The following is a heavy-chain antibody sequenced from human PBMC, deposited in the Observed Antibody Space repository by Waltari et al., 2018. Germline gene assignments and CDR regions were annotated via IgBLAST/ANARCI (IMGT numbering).Heavy chain of an antibody. CDR1: GFDFSDYD. CDR3: TRDLYGSGGDWFDP. J-gene: IGHJ5*02. D-gene: IGHD3-10*01. V-gene: IGHV3-21*03. Sequence: SLRLSCTASGFDFSDYDMNWVRQAPGTGLEWVSSIGGTHSNIFYADSVKGRFTVSRDNAKNSLYLQMDNLRAEDSGLYFCTRDLYGSGGDWFDPWGQGTLVTVSS. CDR2: IGGTHSNI.